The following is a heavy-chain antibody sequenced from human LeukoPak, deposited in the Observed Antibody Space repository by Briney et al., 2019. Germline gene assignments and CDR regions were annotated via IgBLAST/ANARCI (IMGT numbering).Heavy chain of an antibody. D-gene: IGHD3-22*01. CDR2: ISYDGSNK. CDR3: ARDRPYYYDSSGYYQQPLYYGMDV. CDR1: GFTFSSYG. Sequence: PGGSLRLSCAASGFTFSSYGMHWVRQAPGKGLEWVAVISYDGSNKYYADSVKGRFTISRDNPKNTLHLQMNSLRGEDTAVYYCARDRPYYYDSSGYYQQPLYYGMDVWGQGTTVTVSS. V-gene: IGHV3-30*03. J-gene: IGHJ6*02.